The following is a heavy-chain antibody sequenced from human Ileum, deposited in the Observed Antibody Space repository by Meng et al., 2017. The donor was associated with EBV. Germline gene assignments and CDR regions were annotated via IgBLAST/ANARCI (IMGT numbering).Heavy chain of an antibody. Sequence: QVNVQESGPRLVKPSQTLSLTGTVAGGSTSRSNYYWSWIRHPPGQGLEWSGHIYNSGSTYYNPSLKSRITISVDTSKNQFSLKLSSVTAADTAVYYCARGQKGYFDLWGRGTLVTVSS. CDR3: ARGQKGYFDL. J-gene: IGHJ2*01. CDR2: IYNSGST. V-gene: IGHV4-30-4*01. CDR1: GGSTSRSNYY.